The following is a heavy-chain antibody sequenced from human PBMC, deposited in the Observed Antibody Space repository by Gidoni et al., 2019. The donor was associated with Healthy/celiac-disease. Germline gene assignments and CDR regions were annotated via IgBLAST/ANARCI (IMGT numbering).Heavy chain of an antibody. CDR1: GFTFSSYG. J-gene: IGHJ4*02. CDR2: IWYDGSNK. Sequence: QVQLVESGGGVVQPGRSLRLSCAASGFTFSSYGMHRVRQAPGKGLEWVAVIWYDGSNKYYADSVKGRFTISRDNSKNTLYLQMNSLRAEDTAVYYCARDPPGSMGSYDGFDYWGQGTLVTVSS. V-gene: IGHV3-33*01. CDR3: ARDPPGSMGSYDGFDY. D-gene: IGHD5-12*01.